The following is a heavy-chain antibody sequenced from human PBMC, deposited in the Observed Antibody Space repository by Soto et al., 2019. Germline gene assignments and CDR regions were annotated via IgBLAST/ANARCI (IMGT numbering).Heavy chain of an antibody. CDR2: IHWNSGGM. D-gene: IGHD3-22*01. V-gene: IGHV3-9*01. J-gene: IGHJ4*02. CDR1: GFPFDDYA. CDR3: VKETVNYYDSSGYYFDY. Sequence: GGSLRLSCAASGFPFDDYAMHWVRQAPGKGLEWVSGIHWNSGGMGYADSVKGRFTVSRDNAKNSLYLQMNSLRLEDTALYYFVKETVNYYDSSGYYFDYWGQGTLVTVSS.